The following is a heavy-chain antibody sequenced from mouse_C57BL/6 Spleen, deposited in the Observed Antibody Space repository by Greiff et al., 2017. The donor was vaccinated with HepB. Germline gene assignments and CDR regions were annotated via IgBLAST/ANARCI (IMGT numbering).Heavy chain of an antibody. D-gene: IGHD3-2*02. CDR2: IYPGDGDT. Sequence: QVQLQQSGAELVKPGASVKISCKASGYAFSSYWMNWVKQRPGKGLEWIGQIYPGDGDTNYNGKFKGKATLTADKSSSTAYMQLSSLTSEDSAVYFCASSGTAQATNFDYWGQGTTLTVSS. J-gene: IGHJ2*01. CDR3: ASSGTAQATNFDY. V-gene: IGHV1-80*01. CDR1: GYAFSSYW.